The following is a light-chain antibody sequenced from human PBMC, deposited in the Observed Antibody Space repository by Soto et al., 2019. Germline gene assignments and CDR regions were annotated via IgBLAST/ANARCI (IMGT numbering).Light chain of an antibody. Sequence: IVLTQSPGTLSLSPGEGAILAFRASQSLNSNYLAWYQQQPGQATRLLIFGASTRVTGIPDRFGGSGSGPDLTLTITRLEPEDSAIYYCQQYDNWPTITCGQGTRLEIK. CDR2: GAS. V-gene: IGKV3-20*01. CDR3: QQYDNWPTIT. CDR1: QSLNSNY. J-gene: IGKJ5*01.